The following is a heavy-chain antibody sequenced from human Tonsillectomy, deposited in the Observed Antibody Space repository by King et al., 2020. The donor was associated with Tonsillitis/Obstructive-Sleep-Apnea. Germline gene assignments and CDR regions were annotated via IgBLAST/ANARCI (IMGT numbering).Heavy chain of an antibody. CDR2: ISSNGGST. J-gene: IGHJ4*02. CDR1: GFTFSSYA. Sequence: VQLVESGGGLVQPGGSLRLSCSASGFTFSSYAMHWVRQAPGKGLEYVSAISSNGGSTYYADSVKGRFTISRDNSKNTLYLQMSSLRAEDTAVYYCVKDLWAYYYDSSGYYNFDYWGQGTLVTVSS. CDR3: VKDLWAYYYDSSGYYNFDY. D-gene: IGHD3-22*01. V-gene: IGHV3-64D*06.